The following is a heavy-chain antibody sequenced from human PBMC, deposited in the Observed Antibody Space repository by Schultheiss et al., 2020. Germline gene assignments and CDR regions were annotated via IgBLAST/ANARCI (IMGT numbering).Heavy chain of an antibody. Sequence: GGSLRLSCAAAGFTFSSYAMSWVRQASGKGLEWVGRIRSKANSYATAYAASVKGRFTISRDDSKNTAYLQMNSLRAEDTAVYYCAKDLSVVVVAATLFDYWGQGTLVTVSS. CDR3: AKDLSVVVVAATLFDY. CDR1: GFTFSSYA. CDR2: IRSKANSYAT. J-gene: IGHJ4*02. V-gene: IGHV3-73*01. D-gene: IGHD2-15*01.